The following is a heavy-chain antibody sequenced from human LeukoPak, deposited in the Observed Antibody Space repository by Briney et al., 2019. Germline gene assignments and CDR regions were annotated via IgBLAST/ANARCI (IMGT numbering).Heavy chain of an antibody. J-gene: IGHJ3*02. CDR3: AKDWVVASRGPSDAIDI. Sequence: GRSLRLSCTASGFTFSNKGMHWVRQAPGKGLEWVAVIWYDGSNKYYADSVKGRFTISRDNSKNTVYLQMNTLRAEDTAVYYCAKDWVVASRGPSDAIDIWGQESLVTVSS. CDR1: GFTFSNKG. D-gene: IGHD2-15*01. CDR2: IWYDGSNK. V-gene: IGHV3-33*03.